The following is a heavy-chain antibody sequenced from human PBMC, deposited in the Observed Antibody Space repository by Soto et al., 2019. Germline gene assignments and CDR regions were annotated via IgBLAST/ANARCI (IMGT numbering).Heavy chain of an antibody. CDR2: SRNKDHSYSR. CDR3: VRGHWSFDY. V-gene: IGHV3-72*01. Sequence: EVQLVESGGGLVQPGGSLSLSCATSGFTLSDHYMDWVHQALEKGLEWVARSRNKDHSYSREYAASVKGRYSISRNVSKNSLYLQMSSRKAKDTAINYCVRGHWSFDYRGQGIVVSVSS. D-gene: IGHD2-8*02. J-gene: IGHJ4*02. CDR1: GFTLSDHY.